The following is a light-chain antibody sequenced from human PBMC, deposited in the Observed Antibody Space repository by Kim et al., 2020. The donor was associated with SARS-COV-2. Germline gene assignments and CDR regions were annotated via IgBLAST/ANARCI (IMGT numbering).Light chain of an antibody. CDR1: QSVSSY. V-gene: IGKV3-11*01. CDR2: DAS. J-gene: IGKJ2*01. Sequence: EIVLKQSPATLSVSPGERATLSCRASQSVSSYLAWYQQKPGQAPRLLIYDASNRATGIPARFSGSGSGTDFTLTITSLEPEDFAVYYCQQRSNWQYTFCQGTKLEI. CDR3: QQRSNWQYT.